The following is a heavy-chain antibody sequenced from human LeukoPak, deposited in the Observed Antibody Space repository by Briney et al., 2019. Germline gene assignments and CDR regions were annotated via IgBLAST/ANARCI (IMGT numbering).Heavy chain of an antibody. V-gene: IGHV1-2*06. CDR3: AASIALTGNFFDY. D-gene: IGHD6-19*01. CDR2: INPKSGGT. CDR1: GYTFTGYY. J-gene: IGHJ4*02. Sequence: ASVKVSCKTSGYTFTGYYMHWVRQAPGQGLEWMGRINPKSGGTDYAQKFQGRVTMTRDTSISTAYVELSRLRSDDTAVYYCAASIALTGNFFDYWGQGTLVTVSS.